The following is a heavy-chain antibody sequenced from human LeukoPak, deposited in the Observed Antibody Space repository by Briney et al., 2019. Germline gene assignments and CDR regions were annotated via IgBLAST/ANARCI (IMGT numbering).Heavy chain of an antibody. CDR1: GYTFNNHY. J-gene: IGHJ4*02. CDR2: INPSGGST. Sequence: ASVKVSCKASGYTFNNHYMHWVRQAPGQGLEWMGIINPSGGSTTYAQNFQGRVTMTRDTSTSVVYTEVSSLRSEDTAVYYCARGGSLAVAPHRYYFDYWGQGTLVTVSS. D-gene: IGHD6-19*01. V-gene: IGHV1-46*02. CDR3: ARGGSLAVAPHRYYFDY.